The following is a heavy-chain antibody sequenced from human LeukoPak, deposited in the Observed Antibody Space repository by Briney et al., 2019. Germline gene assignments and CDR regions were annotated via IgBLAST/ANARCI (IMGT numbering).Heavy chain of an antibody. CDR3: TTDGVGVEGATYDN. Sequence: PGGSLRLSCAASGFTFSDNYMTWVRQAPGKGLEWVGRIKAKAHGGTIEYAAPVKGRFTISRDDSKNTLYLQMNSLKTEDTAVYYCTTDGVGVEGATYDNWGQGTLISVSS. CDR1: GFTFSDNY. J-gene: IGHJ4*02. D-gene: IGHD1-26*01. CDR2: IKAKAHGGTI. V-gene: IGHV3-15*01.